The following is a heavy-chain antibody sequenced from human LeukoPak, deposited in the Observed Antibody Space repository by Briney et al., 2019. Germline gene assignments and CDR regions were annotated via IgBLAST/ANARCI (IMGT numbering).Heavy chain of an antibody. CDR3: ARGKSYCSSTSCYKLSKYNWFDP. J-gene: IGHJ5*02. CDR1: GGCFSGYY. D-gene: IGHD2-2*02. V-gene: IGHV4-34*01. CDR2: ANHSGST. Sequence: SETLSLTCAVYGGCFSGYYWSWIRQPPGKGLEWIGEANHSGSTNYNQSLKSPVTISVDTYKNQFSLKLSSVTAADTAVYYCARGKSYCSSTSCYKLSKYNWFDPWGQGTLVTVSS.